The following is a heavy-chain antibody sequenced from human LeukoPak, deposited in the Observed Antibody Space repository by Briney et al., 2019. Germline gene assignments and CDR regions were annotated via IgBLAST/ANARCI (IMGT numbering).Heavy chain of an antibody. J-gene: IGHJ3*02. CDR2: INHIGTT. CDR1: GGSFSGYF. Sequence: SETLSLTCGVYGGSFSGYFWSWVRQPPEKGLEWIGEINHIGTTNYSPSLKSRVTISMDRSKNQFSLKLSSVTAADTAVYYCARRGYSYGYPLVAFDIWGQGTMVTVSS. V-gene: IGHV4-34*01. D-gene: IGHD5-18*01. CDR3: ARRGYSYGYPLVAFDI.